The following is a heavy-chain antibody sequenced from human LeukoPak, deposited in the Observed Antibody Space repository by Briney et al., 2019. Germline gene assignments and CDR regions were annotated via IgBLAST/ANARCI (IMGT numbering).Heavy chain of an antibody. CDR1: GFTFNLAW. CDR2: IKRNTQGGTT. V-gene: IGHV3-15*01. Sequence: GGSLRLSCATSGFTFNLAWMSWVRQAPGKGLEWVGRIKRNTQGGTTDYAAPVQGRFTISRDDSENTLYLQMNSLETEDTAVYYCTTHPGYESYWGQGTLVTVSS. J-gene: IGHJ4*02. CDR3: TTHPGYESY. D-gene: IGHD2-15*01.